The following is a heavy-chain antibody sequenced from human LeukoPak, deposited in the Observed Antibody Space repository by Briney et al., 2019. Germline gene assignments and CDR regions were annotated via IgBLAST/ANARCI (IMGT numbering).Heavy chain of an antibody. CDR3: ARGLGSWVAMVFDY. CDR2: INHSGST. J-gene: IGHJ4*02. V-gene: IGHV4-34*01. D-gene: IGHD5-18*01. Sequence: SETLSLTCAVYGGSFSGYYWSWIRQPPGKGLEWIGEINHSGSTNYNPSLKSRVTISVDTSKNQFSLKLSSVTAADTAVYYCARGLGSWVAMVFDYWGQGTLVTVSS. CDR1: GGSFSGYY.